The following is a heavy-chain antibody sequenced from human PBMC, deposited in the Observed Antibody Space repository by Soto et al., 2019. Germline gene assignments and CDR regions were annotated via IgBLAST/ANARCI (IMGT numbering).Heavy chain of an antibody. Sequence: GGSLRLSCAASGFTFGDYWMHWVRQPPGKGPEWVSRMTGDGRTTQYADSVKGRFTASRDNAKSTLYLQMNSLRAEDTAVYYCATAEVDYWGAGTPVTVSS. CDR1: GFTFGDYW. CDR3: ATAEVDY. V-gene: IGHV3-74*03. CDR2: MTGDGRTT. J-gene: IGHJ4*02.